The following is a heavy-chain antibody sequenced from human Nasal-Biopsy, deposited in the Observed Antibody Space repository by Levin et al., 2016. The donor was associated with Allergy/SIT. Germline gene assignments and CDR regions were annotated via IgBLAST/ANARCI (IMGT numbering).Heavy chain of an antibody. J-gene: IGHJ4*02. D-gene: IGHD2-2*01. Sequence: KVSCKASGYNFPDYWIAWVRQMPGKGLEWMGVIFPADSDTKYRPSFRGQVTFSADKSITTAHLQWSSLKPSDTAMYYSARLRASSTTSYVYWGQGTLVIVSS. CDR3: ARLRASSTTSYVY. CDR1: GYNFPDYW. V-gene: IGHV5-51*01. CDR2: IFPADSDT.